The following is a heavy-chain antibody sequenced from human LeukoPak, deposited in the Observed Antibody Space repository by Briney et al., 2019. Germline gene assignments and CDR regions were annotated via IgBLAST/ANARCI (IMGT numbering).Heavy chain of an antibody. D-gene: IGHD4-17*01. CDR2: INPDGGEK. V-gene: IGHV3-7*03. CDR1: GFTFSGHW. J-gene: IGHJ4*02. Sequence: GGSLRLSCVTSGFTFSGHWMTWVRQAPGKGLEWVVNINPDGGEKFYVDSVKGRFTASRDNARNSLYLQMDSLRAADTAVYYCARLKGTTSVFDYWGQGTLVTVAS. CDR3: ARLKGTTSVFDY.